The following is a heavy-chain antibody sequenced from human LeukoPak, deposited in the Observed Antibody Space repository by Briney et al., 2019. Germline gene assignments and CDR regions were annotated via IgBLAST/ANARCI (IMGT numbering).Heavy chain of an antibody. CDR3: ARLGGPHYYYYGMDV. Sequence: SETLSLTCTVSGGSISSGGYYWSWIRQHPGKGLEWIGYIYYSGSTYCNPSLKSRVTISVDTSKNQFSLKLSSVTAADTAVYYCARLGGPHYYYYGMDVWGQGTTVTVSS. J-gene: IGHJ6*02. V-gene: IGHV4-31*03. CDR2: IYYSGST. CDR1: GGSISSGGYY.